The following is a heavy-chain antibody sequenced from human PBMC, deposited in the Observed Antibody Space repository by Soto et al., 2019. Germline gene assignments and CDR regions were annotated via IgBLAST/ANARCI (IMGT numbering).Heavy chain of an antibody. V-gene: IGHV4-59*08. Sequence: QVQLQESGPGLVRPSGTLALTCSVAGGTINSYYWNWIRQTPGKGLEWMGYIYYGGSSVYHHSLKSRVTISADADRSQVSLRLTSVTAADTAVYYCARGGLTRFDSWGQGALVTVSS. CDR3: ARGGLTRFDS. CDR1: GGTINSYY. D-gene: IGHD3-16*01. J-gene: IGHJ4*02. CDR2: IYYGGSS.